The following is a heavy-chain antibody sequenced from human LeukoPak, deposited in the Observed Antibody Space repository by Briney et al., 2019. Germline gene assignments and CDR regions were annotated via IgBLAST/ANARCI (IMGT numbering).Heavy chain of an antibody. Sequence: PGGSLRLSCAASAFSFRTHAMTWVRQAPGKGLEWVSSISGSGATTYNADPLKGRFTISRDNSKNTLYLQMNSLRAEDTAVYYCVRASTSSGYFYAPDYWGQGTLVTVSS. V-gene: IGHV3-23*01. J-gene: IGHJ4*02. D-gene: IGHD3-22*01. CDR3: VRASTSSGYFYAPDY. CDR2: ISGSGATT. CDR1: AFSFRTHA.